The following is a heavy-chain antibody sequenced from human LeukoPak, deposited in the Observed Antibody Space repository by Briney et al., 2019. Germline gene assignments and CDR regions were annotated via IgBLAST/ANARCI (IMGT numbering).Heavy chain of an antibody. J-gene: IGHJ4*01. D-gene: IGHD6-19*01. CDR1: GYSISRVFY. CDR2: IYHSGST. Sequence: SETLSLTCTVSGYSISRVFYWGWMRQPPGNGLEWIGSIYHSGSTYYNPSGKSRVTMSVDTSKNQFSLKLSSVTAAATAGYYCARAVGSGLYFFYYLGQGNLVNGSS. CDR3: ARAVGSGLYFFYY. V-gene: IGHV4-38-2*02.